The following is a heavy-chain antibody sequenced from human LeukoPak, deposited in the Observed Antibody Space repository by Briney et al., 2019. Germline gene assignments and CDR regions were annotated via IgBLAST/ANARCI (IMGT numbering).Heavy chain of an antibody. D-gene: IGHD1-26*01. CDR1: GFTFTSFA. V-gene: IGHV3-23*01. CDR3: AKGGSVGVGTSYYFDY. CDR2: ISTTGGTT. J-gene: IGHJ4*02. Sequence: AGGSLRLSCAASGFTFTSFAMSWVRQAPGKGLEWVSAISTTGGTTYYADSVKGRFTISRDNSKNTLYLQMNSLRAEDTAVYYCAKGGSVGVGTSYYFDYWGQGTLVTVSS.